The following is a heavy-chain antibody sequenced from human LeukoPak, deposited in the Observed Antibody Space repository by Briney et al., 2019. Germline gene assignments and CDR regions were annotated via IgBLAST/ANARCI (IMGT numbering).Heavy chain of an antibody. V-gene: IGHV3-7*01. CDR2: IKQDGSEE. J-gene: IGHJ4*02. CDR3: ARGREASFDY. Sequence: GGSLRLSCAASGFTFNSYWMSWVRQPPGKGLEWVANIKQDGSEEYYVDSVKGRFTISRDNAKNSLILQMNSLRAEDTAVYYCARGREASFDYWGQGTLVTVSS. CDR1: GFTFNSYW. D-gene: IGHD1-26*01.